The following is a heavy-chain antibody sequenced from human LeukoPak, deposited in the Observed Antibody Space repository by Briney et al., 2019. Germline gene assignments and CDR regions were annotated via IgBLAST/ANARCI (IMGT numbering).Heavy chain of an antibody. CDR2: ISYDGSNK. D-gene: IGHD1-26*01. V-gene: IGHV3-30*03. CDR3: ARDSAKGELLRNPEDY. J-gene: IGHJ4*02. CDR1: GFSFSLYN. Sequence: GGSLRLSCAASGFSFSLYNMNWVRQAPGKGLEWVAVISYDGSNKYYADSVKGRFTISRDNSKNTLYLQMNSLRAEDTAVYYCARDSAKGELLRNPEDYWGQGTLVTVSS.